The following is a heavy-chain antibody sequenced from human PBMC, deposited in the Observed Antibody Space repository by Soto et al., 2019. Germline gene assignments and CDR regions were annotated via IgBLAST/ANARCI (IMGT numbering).Heavy chain of an antibody. Sequence: QVQLVQSGAEVKKPGASVKVSCKASGYTFTGYYMHWVRQAPGQGLEWMGWINPNSGGTNYAQKFQGWVTMTRDTSISTAYMELSRLRSDDTAVYYCARERGYDILTGYYSPYYYYGMDVWGQGTTVTVSS. J-gene: IGHJ6*02. CDR3: ARERGYDILTGYYSPYYYYGMDV. D-gene: IGHD3-9*01. CDR1: GYTFTGYY. CDR2: INPNSGGT. V-gene: IGHV1-2*04.